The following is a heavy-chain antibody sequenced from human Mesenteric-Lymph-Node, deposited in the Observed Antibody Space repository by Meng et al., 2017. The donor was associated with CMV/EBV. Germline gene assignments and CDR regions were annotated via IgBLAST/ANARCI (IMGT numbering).Heavy chain of an antibody. V-gene: IGHV3-21*01. D-gene: IGHD3-10*01. CDR2: ISISSTNI. CDR1: GFTFISYN. J-gene: IGHJ4*02. Sequence: GESLKISCAASGFTFISYNMNWVRQAPGKGLEWVSSISISSTNIYYADSVKGRFTVSRDNAKSSLYLQMNSLRAEDTAVYYCARDTPGADYFDYWGQGTLVTVSS. CDR3: ARDTPGADYFDY.